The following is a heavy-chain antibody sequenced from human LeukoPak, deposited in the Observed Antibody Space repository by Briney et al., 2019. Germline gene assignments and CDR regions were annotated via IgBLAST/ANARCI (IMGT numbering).Heavy chain of an antibody. CDR1: GFTFSSRDW. Sequence: GGSLRLSCVASGFTFSSRDWMTWVRQAPGKGLEWVANIKQDGSEKNYVDSVKGRFTISRDNSKNTLYLQMNSLRAEDTALYYCAKEENYDILTGYYSGFDYWGQGTLVTVSS. V-gene: IGHV3-7*03. D-gene: IGHD3-9*01. CDR2: IKQDGSEK. J-gene: IGHJ4*02. CDR3: AKEENYDILTGYYSGFDY.